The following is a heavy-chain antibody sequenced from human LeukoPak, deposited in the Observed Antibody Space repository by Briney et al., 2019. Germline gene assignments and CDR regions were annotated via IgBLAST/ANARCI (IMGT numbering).Heavy chain of an antibody. CDR2: ITTHNGNT. CDR1: GYTFTSYD. Sequence: ASVKVSCKASGYTFTSYDINWVRQATGQGLEWMGWITTHNGNTDYAQNLQGRVTMTTDTSTSTAYMELRSLRSDDTAVYYCAGGNSYGSLFDFWGQGTLVTVSS. D-gene: IGHD5-18*01. CDR3: AGGNSYGSLFDF. J-gene: IGHJ4*02. V-gene: IGHV1-18*01.